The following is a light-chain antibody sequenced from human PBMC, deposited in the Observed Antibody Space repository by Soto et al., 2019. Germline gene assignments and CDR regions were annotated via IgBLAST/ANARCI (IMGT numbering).Light chain of an antibody. CDR3: QQYDSFSVT. CDR1: QSISNN. J-gene: IGKJ1*01. Sequence: EIGMTQSPATLSVSPGERATLSCRATQSISNNLAWYQQKAGQAPRLLIYGASTRATGIPARFSGSGSGTEFTLTISSLQSEDFATYYCQQYDSFSVTFGQGTNV. V-gene: IGKV3-15*01. CDR2: GAS.